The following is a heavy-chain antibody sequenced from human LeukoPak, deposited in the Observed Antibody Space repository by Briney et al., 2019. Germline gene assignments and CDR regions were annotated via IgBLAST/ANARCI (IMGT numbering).Heavy chain of an antibody. CDR1: GFIFSSYV. D-gene: IGHD5-18*01. CDR3: AKVGTAMAYFDY. V-gene: IGHV3-30*18. Sequence: GGSLRLSCAASGFIFSSYVMHWVRQAPGKGLEWVAVISYDGSNKYYADSVKGRFTISRDNSKNTLYLQMNSLRAEDTAVYYCAKVGTAMAYFDYWGQGTLVTVSS. CDR2: ISYDGSNK. J-gene: IGHJ4*02.